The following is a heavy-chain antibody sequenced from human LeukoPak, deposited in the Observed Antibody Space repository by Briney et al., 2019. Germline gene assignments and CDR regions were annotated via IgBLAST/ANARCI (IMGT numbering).Heavy chain of an antibody. J-gene: IGHJ4*02. CDR2: ISGSGGST. CDR3: AKDTIKWGSYRYFDY. V-gene: IGHV3-23*01. CDR1: GFTFSSYA. Sequence: GGSLRLSCAASGFTFSSYAMSWVRQAPGKGLEWVSAISGSGGSTYYADSVKGRFTISRDNSKNTLYLQMNSLRAKDTAVYYCAKDTIKWGSYRYFDYWGQGTLVTVSS. D-gene: IGHD3-16*02.